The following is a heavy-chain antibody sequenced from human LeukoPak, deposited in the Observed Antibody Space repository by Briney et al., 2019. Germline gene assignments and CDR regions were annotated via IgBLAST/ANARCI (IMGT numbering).Heavy chain of an antibody. CDR1: GYSFSSYE. CDR3: VRLFVQEPSGWFDP. V-gene: IGHV1-8*01. CDR2: MNPNSGNT. J-gene: IGHJ5*02. D-gene: IGHD3-10*01. Sequence: ASVKVSCKTSGYSFSSYEINWVRQPPGQGLEWMGWMNPNSGNTAYAQKFQGRITMTRDASIRTAYMELNSLRSADTAVYYCVRLFVQEPSGWFDPWGQGTLVTVS.